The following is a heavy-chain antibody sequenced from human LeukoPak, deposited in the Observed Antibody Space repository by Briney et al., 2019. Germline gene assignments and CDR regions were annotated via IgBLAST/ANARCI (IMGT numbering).Heavy chain of an antibody. D-gene: IGHD6-19*01. CDR3: ARATSTSGPTFDY. Sequence: QSGGSLRLSCAASGFTFSTYRMNWVRKAPGKGLEWLSYININSSTIYYTDSLKGRFTISRDNAKNSLYLQMNSLRDEDTAVYYCARATSTSGPTFDYWGQGTLVTVSS. V-gene: IGHV3-48*02. CDR2: ININSSTI. CDR1: GFTFSTYR. J-gene: IGHJ4*02.